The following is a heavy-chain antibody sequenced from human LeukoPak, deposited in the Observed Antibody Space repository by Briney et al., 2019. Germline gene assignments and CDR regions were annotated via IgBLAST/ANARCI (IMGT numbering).Heavy chain of an antibody. CDR1: GFTFSSHA. CDR2: ISGSGGST. Sequence: GGSLRLSCAASGFTFSSHAMSWVRQAPGRGLEWVSVISGSGGSTYYADSVKGRFAISRDNSKNTLYLQMNSLRPEDTAVYYCAKAYRPYDILTGADYWGRGTLVTVSS. V-gene: IGHV3-23*01. D-gene: IGHD3-9*01. J-gene: IGHJ4*02. CDR3: AKAYRPYDILTGADY.